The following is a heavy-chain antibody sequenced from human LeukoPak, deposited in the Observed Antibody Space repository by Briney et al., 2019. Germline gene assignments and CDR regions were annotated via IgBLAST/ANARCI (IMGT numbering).Heavy chain of an antibody. J-gene: IGHJ4*02. CDR1: GYTFIGYY. CDR3: ARDRIVATTGFDY. Sequence: ASVKVSCKASGYTFIGYYMHWVRQAPGQGLEWMGWINPNSGGTNYAQKFQGRVTMTRDTSISTAYMELSRLRSDDTAVYYCARDRIVATTGFDYWGQGTLVTVSS. D-gene: IGHD5-12*01. V-gene: IGHV1-2*02. CDR2: INPNSGGT.